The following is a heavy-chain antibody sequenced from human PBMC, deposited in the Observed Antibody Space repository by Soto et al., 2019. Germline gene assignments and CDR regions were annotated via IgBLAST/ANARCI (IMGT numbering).Heavy chain of an antibody. D-gene: IGHD6-19*01. CDR2: ISYDGSNK. Sequence: GGSLRLSCAASGFTFSSYAMHWVRQAPGKGLERVSVISYDGSNKYYADSVKGRFTISRDNSKNTLYLQMNSLRAEDTAVYYCARSNSSGWYGIRYSWFDPWGQGTLVTVSS. V-gene: IGHV3-30-3*01. J-gene: IGHJ5*02. CDR1: GFTFSSYA. CDR3: ARSNSSGWYGIRYSWFDP.